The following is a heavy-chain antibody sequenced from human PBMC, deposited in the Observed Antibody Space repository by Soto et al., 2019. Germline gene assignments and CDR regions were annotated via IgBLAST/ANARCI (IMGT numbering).Heavy chain of an antibody. CDR3: ARALDCSGGSCYFSGNYYMDV. V-gene: IGHV4-34*01. CDR1: GGSFSCYY. Sequence: SETLSLTCAVYGGSFSCYYWSWIRQPPGKGLEWIGDIYHSGSTNYNPSLKSRVTISVDTSKNQFSLKLSSVTAADTAVYYCARALDCSGGSCYFSGNYYMDVWGKGTTVTVSS. D-gene: IGHD2-15*01. J-gene: IGHJ6*03. CDR2: IYHSGST.